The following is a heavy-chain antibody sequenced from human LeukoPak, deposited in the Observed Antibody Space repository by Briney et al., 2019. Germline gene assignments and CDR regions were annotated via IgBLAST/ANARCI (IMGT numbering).Heavy chain of an antibody. Sequence: ASVKVSCRASGYTFTSYGISWVRQAPGQGLEWMGWINSYNGNTDYAQNLQGRVTMTTDTSTSTAYMELRSLRSDDTAVYFCARDRAYCYDSSGYYNYWGQGTLVTVSS. CDR2: INSYNGNT. D-gene: IGHD3-22*01. CDR3: ARDRAYCYDSSGYYNY. CDR1: GYTFTSYG. V-gene: IGHV1-18*01. J-gene: IGHJ4*02.